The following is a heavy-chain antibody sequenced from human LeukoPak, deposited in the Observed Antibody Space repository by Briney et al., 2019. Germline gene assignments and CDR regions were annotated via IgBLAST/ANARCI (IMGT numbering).Heavy chain of an antibody. Sequence: ASVKVSCKASGYTFTSYGISWVRQAPGQGLEWMGWISALLAIANYAQKFQGRVTITADKSTSTAYMELSSLRSEDAAPYYCARESREDGAYSFDYWGQGTLVTVSS. J-gene: IGHJ4*02. CDR1: GYTFTSYG. CDR3: ARESREDGAYSFDY. D-gene: IGHD5-24*01. CDR2: ISALLAIA. V-gene: IGHV1-69*10.